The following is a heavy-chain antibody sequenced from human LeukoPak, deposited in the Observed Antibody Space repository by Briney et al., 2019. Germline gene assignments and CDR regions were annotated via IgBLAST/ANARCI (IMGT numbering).Heavy chain of an antibody. Sequence: GSLRLSCSASGFRFSAYGMSWVRQAPGKGLEWVSTLSGSGAAAHFTDSVKGRFTISRDNSKNTLFLQMNSLRAEDTAVYYCAKMGWYSGIYFPCDYWGRGTLVTVSS. CDR3: AKMGWYSGIYFPCDY. CDR2: LSGSGAAA. J-gene: IGHJ4*02. D-gene: IGHD1-26*01. CDR1: GFRFSAYG. V-gene: IGHV3-23*01.